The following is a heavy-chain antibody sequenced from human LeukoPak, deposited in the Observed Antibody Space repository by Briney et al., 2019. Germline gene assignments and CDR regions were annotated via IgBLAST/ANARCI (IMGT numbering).Heavy chain of an antibody. V-gene: IGHV4-34*01. Sequence: SETLSLTCAVYGGSFSDYYWNWIRQPPGKGLEWIGEINHSGTTNYNPSLKSRVTISVDTSKNQFSLRLSSVTAADTAVYYCARGLRLPSRSTPAVPHVWGKGTTVTVPA. CDR2: INHSGTT. J-gene: IGHJ6*04. D-gene: IGHD6-19*01. CDR3: ARGLRLPSRSTPAVPHV. CDR1: GGSFSDYY.